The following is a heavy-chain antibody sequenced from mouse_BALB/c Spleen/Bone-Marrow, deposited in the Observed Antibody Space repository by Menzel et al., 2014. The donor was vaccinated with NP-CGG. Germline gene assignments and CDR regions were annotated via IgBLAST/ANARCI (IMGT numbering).Heavy chain of an antibody. Sequence: LQESGPELVKPGASVKMSCMASGYTFTNYVMHWVKQKPGQGLEWIGYINPFNDGIEYNEKFKVKATLTSDKSSSTAYMELSSLTSEDSAVYYCARGTTVVGDYWGQGTTLTVSS. V-gene: IGHV1-14*01. D-gene: IGHD1-1*01. CDR2: INPFNDGI. CDR3: ARGTTVVGDY. CDR1: GYTFTNYV. J-gene: IGHJ2*01.